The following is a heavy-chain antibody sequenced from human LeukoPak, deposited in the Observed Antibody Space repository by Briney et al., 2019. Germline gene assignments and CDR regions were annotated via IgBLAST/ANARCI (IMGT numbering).Heavy chain of an antibody. CDR2: ILRSGNT. CDR1: GDSISRGCY. CDR3: ARAYYNILTEYSSSYNWFDP. Sequence: PSETVSLTCAVSGDSISRGCYWGWIRQSPGKGLEWIASILRSGNTNYNPSIKSRVTISVDTSKNQTSLSLRSVTAANTAMYSWARAYYNILTEYSSSYNWFDPWGQGTLVTVSS. V-gene: IGHV4-38-2*01. D-gene: IGHD3-9*01. J-gene: IGHJ5*02.